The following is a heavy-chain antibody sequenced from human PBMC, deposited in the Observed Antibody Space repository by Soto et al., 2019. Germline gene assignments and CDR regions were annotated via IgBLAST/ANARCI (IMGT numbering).Heavy chain of an antibody. D-gene: IGHD3-16*01. CDR2: IYYSGST. CDR3: AREVVGDLLSYGMDV. J-gene: IGHJ6*02. V-gene: IGHV4-30-4*01. CDR1: GGSISSGDYY. Sequence: SETLSLTCTVSGGSISSGDYYWSWIRQPPGKGLEWIGYIYYSGSTYYNPSLKSRVTISVDTSKNQFSLKLSSVTAADTAVYYCAREVVGDLLSYGMDVWGQGTTVTVSS.